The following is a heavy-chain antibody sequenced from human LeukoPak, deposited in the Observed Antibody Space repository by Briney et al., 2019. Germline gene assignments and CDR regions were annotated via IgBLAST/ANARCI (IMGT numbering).Heavy chain of an antibody. CDR1: GYTLTSYG. CDR3: ARDIGDGYPYYYYYMDV. V-gene: IGHV1-18*01. Sequence: ASVKVSCTASGYTLTSYGISWVRQAPGQGLEWMGWISAYNGNTNYAQKLQGRVTMTTDTSTSTAYMELRSLRSDDTAVYYCARDIGDGYPYYYYYMDVWGKGTTVTVSS. J-gene: IGHJ6*03. D-gene: IGHD5-24*01. CDR2: ISAYNGNT.